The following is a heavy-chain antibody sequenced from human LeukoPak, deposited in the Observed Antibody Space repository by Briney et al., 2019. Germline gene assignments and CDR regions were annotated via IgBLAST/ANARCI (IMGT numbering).Heavy chain of an antibody. Sequence: GGSLRLSCAASGFTVSSNYMNWVRQAPGKGLEWVSSISSSSSYIYYADSVKGRFTISRDNAKNSLYLQMNSLRAEDTAVYYCARGQTTVTYLDDRDYWGQGTLVTVSS. J-gene: IGHJ4*02. V-gene: IGHV3-21*01. CDR2: ISSSSSYI. CDR1: GFTVSSNY. D-gene: IGHD4-17*01. CDR3: ARGQTTVTYLDDRDY.